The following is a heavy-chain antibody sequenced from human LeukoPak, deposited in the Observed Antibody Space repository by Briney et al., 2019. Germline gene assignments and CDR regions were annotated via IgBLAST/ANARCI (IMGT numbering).Heavy chain of an antibody. CDR1: GYTFTSYD. D-gene: IGHD3-3*01. Sequence: ASVKVSCKASGYTFTSYDINWVRQATGQGLEWMGWMNPNSGNTGYAQKFQGRVTMTRNTSISTAYMELSSLRSEDTAVYYCARGFLEWSSRVYYYYYMDVWGKGTTVTVSS. CDR3: ARGFLEWSSRVYYYYYMDV. J-gene: IGHJ6*03. V-gene: IGHV1-8*01. CDR2: MNPNSGNT.